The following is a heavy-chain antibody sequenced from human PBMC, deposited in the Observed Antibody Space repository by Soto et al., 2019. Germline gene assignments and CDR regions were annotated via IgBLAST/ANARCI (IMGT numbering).Heavy chain of an antibody. CDR1: GFTFSSYE. Sequence: EVQLVESGGGLVQPVGSLRLSCAVSGFTFSSYEMNWVRQAPGKGLEWVSYISSSGSNIYYADSVKGRFTISRDNAKNSLYLQMNSLIAEDTAVYYCARVGKDGYSLDYWGQGTLVTVSS. CDR2: ISSSGSNI. CDR3: ARVGKDGYSLDY. J-gene: IGHJ4*02. V-gene: IGHV3-48*03. D-gene: IGHD5-18*01.